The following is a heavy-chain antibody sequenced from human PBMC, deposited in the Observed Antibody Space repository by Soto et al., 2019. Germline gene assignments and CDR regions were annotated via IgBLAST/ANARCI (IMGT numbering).Heavy chain of an antibody. J-gene: IGHJ6*02. D-gene: IGHD3-10*01. CDR1: GFTFSSYG. Sequence: GGSLRLSCAASGFTFSSYGMHWVRQAPGKGLEWVAVISYDGSNKYYADSVKGRFTISRDNSKNTLYLQMNSLRAEDTAVYYCSKDHRGAGRAYGKDVWSQGTTVTGSS. V-gene: IGHV3-30*18. CDR3: SKDHRGAGRAYGKDV. CDR2: ISYDGSNK.